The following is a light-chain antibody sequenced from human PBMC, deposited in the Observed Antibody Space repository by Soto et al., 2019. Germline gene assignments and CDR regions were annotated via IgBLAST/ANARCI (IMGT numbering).Light chain of an antibody. CDR1: SSDVGGYNY. CDR3: SSHAGSNSFYV. V-gene: IGLV2-8*01. J-gene: IGLJ1*01. CDR2: EVN. Sequence: QSVLTQPPSASGSPGQSVAISCTGTSSDVGGYNYVSWYQQHPGKAPKLMIYEVNKRPSGVPDRFSGSKSGNTASLTVSGLQAEDEADYYCSSHAGSNSFYVFGTGTKVTVL.